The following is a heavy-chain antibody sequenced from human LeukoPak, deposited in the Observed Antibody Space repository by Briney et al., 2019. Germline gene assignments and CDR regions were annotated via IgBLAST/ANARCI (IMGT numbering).Heavy chain of an antibody. J-gene: IGHJ4*02. CDR2: IYSGGST. D-gene: IGHD5-18*01. V-gene: IGHV3-53*01. Sequence: GGSLRLSCAASGFTVSSNYMSWVRQAPGKGLEWVSVIYSGGSTYYADSVKGRFTISRDNSKNTLYLQMNSLRAEDTAVYYCARGEFDTAMATYLDYWGQGTLVTVSS. CDR3: ARGEFDTAMATYLDY. CDR1: GFTVSSNY.